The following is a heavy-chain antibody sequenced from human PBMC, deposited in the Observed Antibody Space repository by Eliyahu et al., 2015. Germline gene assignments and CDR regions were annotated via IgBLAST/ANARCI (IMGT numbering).Heavy chain of an antibody. CDR1: GGTFSTXG. Sequence: QVQLVQSGAEVKKPESSVKVSCKASGGTFSTXGFSWVRQAPGQGLEWMGGIIPIYGRADYAHKFQGRVTITADDSTTTAYLELSSLISEDTAVYYCARSPPTVFGVVVIQHFDSWGQGTLVTVSS. V-gene: IGHV1-69*01. CDR2: IIPIYGRA. D-gene: IGHD3-3*01. CDR3: ARSPPTVFGVVVIQHFDS. J-gene: IGHJ4*02.